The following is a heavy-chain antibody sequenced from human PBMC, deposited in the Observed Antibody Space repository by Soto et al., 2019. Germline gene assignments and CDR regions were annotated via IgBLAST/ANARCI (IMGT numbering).Heavy chain of an antibody. J-gene: IGHJ4*02. CDR1: GFTFGGYW. Sequence: LQLVESGGGLVQPGGSLRLSCAASGFTFGGYWMTWIRQAPGKGLEWVSYIVTSSVYTAHADTVKGRFTISRDNAKNSLYLEMNSLRVEDTAVYYCARLRASSWYMGGYLDHWGPGTLVTVSS. CDR2: IVTSSVYT. D-gene: IGHD6-13*01. CDR3: ARLRASSWYMGGYLDH. V-gene: IGHV3-11*06.